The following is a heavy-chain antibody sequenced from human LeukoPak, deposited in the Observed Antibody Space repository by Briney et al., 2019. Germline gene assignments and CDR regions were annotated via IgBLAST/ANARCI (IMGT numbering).Heavy chain of an antibody. CDR3: ARDYDILTGPQKGMDY. J-gene: IGHJ4*02. Sequence: ASVKVSCKASGYTFTSYDINWVRQAPGQGLEWMGWISTYNGNTNYAQKLQGRVTMTTDTSTSTAYMELRSLRSDDTAVYYCARDYDILTGPQKGMDYWGQGTLVTVSS. CDR2: ISTYNGNT. D-gene: IGHD3-9*01. CDR1: GYTFTSYD. V-gene: IGHV1-18*01.